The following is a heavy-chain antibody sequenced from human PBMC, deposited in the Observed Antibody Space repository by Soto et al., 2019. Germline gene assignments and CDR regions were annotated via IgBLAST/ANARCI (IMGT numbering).Heavy chain of an antibody. CDR2: ISWNSGSI. CDR1: GFTFDDYA. CDR3: AKDIRLMITFGGGGAFDI. Sequence: EVQLVESGGGLVQPGRSLRLSCAASGFTFDDYAMHWVRQAPGKGLEWVSGISWNSGSIGYADSVKGRFTISRDNAKNSLYLQMNSLRAEDTALYYCAKDIRLMITFGGGGAFDIWGQGTMVTVSS. J-gene: IGHJ3*02. V-gene: IGHV3-9*01. D-gene: IGHD3-16*01.